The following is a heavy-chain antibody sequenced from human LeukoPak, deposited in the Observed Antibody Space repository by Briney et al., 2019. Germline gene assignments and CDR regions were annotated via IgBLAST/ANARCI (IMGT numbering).Heavy chain of an antibody. Sequence: PSETLSLTCTVSGGSISSYYWSWIRQPPGKGLEWIGYIYYSGSTNYNPSLKSRVTISVDTSKNQFSLKLSSVTAADTAVYYCARDLGSYYGSGFDYWGQGTLVTASS. CDR1: GGSISSYY. D-gene: IGHD3-10*01. V-gene: IGHV4-59*01. CDR2: IYYSGST. J-gene: IGHJ4*02. CDR3: ARDLGSYYGSGFDY.